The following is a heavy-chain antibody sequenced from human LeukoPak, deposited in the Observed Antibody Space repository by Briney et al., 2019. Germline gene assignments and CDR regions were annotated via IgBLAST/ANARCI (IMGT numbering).Heavy chain of an antibody. CDR3: AKAAANKVGATPFDY. J-gene: IGHJ4*02. Sequence: GGSLRLSCAASGFSFSSYAMTWARQAPVKGLEWVSAISGSGGSTYYADSVKGRFTISRDNSKNTLYLQMNSLRAEDTAVYYCAKAAANKVGATPFDYWGQGTLVTVSS. CDR2: ISGSGGST. V-gene: IGHV3-23*01. CDR1: GFSFSSYA. D-gene: IGHD1-26*01.